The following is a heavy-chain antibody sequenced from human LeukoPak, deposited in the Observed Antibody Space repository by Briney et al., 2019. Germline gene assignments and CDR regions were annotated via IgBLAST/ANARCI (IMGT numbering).Heavy chain of an antibody. CDR2: ITPGSGDT. D-gene: IGHD3-9*01. J-gene: IGHJ4*02. CDR1: GFTFITYA. Sequence: PGGSLRLSCAASGFTFITYAMSWVRQAPGKGLEWVSGITPGSGDTYYADSVKGRFTISRDNAKNTLYLQMNSLRAEDTAVYYCARDPNYDILTGYREGIDYWGQGTLVTVSS. V-gene: IGHV3-23*01. CDR3: ARDPNYDILTGYREGIDY.